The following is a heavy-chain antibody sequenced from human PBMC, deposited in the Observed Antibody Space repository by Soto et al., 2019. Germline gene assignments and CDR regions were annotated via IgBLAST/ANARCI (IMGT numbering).Heavy chain of an antibody. CDR1: GFTFSSYA. V-gene: IGHV3-30-3*01. J-gene: IGHJ4*02. Sequence: QVKLVESGGGVVQPGRSLRLSCAASGFTFSSYAMHWVRQATGKGLEWVAVISYDGSNKYYADSVKGRFTISRDNSKNTLDLQMNSLSAEDTAVYYCARDDYGDYWGQGTLVTVSA. CDR2: ISYDGSNK. CDR3: ARDDYGDY.